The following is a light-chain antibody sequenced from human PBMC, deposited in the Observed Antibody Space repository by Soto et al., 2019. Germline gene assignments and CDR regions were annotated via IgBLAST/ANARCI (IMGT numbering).Light chain of an antibody. CDR3: QQYGSSPQT. J-gene: IGKJ1*01. V-gene: IGKV3-20*01. CDR2: GAS. Sequence: EIVLTQSPGTLSLSPGERATLSCTASQSLSSSYLAWYQQKPGQAPRLLIYGASGRATGIPDRFSGGGSGTDFALTISGLEPEDSAVYYCQQYGSSPQTFGQGTKVDIK. CDR1: QSLSSSY.